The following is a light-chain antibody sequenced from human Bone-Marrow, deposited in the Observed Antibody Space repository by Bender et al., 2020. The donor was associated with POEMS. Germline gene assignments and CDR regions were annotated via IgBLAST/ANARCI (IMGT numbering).Light chain of an antibody. CDR3: CSYAARYTV. J-gene: IGLJ2*01. V-gene: IGLV2-23*01. Sequence: QSALTQPASVSGSPGQSITISCTGISSDGGTYNLVSWYQQHPGKAPKLIIYEGTKRPSGLSNRFSGSKSGYTASLTISGLQAEDEADYYCCSYAARYTVFGGGTQLTVL. CDR2: EGT. CDR1: SSDGGTYNL.